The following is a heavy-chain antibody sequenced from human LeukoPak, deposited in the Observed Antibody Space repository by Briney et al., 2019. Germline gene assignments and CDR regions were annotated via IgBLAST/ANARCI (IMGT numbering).Heavy chain of an antibody. J-gene: IGHJ3*02. CDR1: GFTFSSYG. V-gene: IGHV3-30*18. D-gene: IGHD3-10*01. CDR3: AKDLKSNRRLWFGELRAHDAFDI. CDR2: ISYDGSNK. Sequence: GGSLRLSCAASGFTFSSYGMHWVRQAPGKGLEWVAVISYDGSNKYYADSVKGRFTISGDNSKNTLYLQMNSLRAEDTAVYYCAKDLKSNRRLWFGELRAHDAFDIWGQGTMVTVSS.